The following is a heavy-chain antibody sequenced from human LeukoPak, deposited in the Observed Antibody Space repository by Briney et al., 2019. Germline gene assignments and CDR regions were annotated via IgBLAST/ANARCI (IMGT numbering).Heavy chain of an antibody. D-gene: IGHD2-15*01. V-gene: IGHV4-39*07. J-gene: IGHJ6*03. CDR1: GGSISSSSYY. CDR3: ARDLVEGYYYYYMDV. Sequence: SETLSLTCTVSGGSISSSSYYWGWIRQPPGKGLEWIGSIYYSGSTYYNPSLKSRVTISVDTSKNQFSLKLSSVTAADTAVYYCARDLVEGYYYYYMDVWGKGTTVTISS. CDR2: IYYSGST.